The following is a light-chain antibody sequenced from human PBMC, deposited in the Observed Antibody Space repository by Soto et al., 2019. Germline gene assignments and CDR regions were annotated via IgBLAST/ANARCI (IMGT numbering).Light chain of an antibody. CDR3: QQYNSYPWT. Sequence: IQMTQSPSTLYASVGDRVTFTCRASQTLSTWLAWYQQKPGEAPKLLIYKASTLEVGVPSRFSASGSGTEFTLTINTLQPADFATYYCQQYNSYPWTFGQGTKV. V-gene: IGKV1-5*03. J-gene: IGKJ1*01. CDR1: QTLSTW. CDR2: KAS.